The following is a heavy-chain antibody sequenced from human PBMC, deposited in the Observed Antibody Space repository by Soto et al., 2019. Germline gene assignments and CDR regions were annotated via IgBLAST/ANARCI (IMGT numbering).Heavy chain of an antibody. D-gene: IGHD6-19*01. CDR1: GDSVSSNSAA. CDR3: ARDWAVAVTLQEGIHGMDV. CDR2: TYYRSKWYN. Sequence: SQTLSLTCAISGDSVSSNSAAWNWIRQSPSRGLEWLGRTYYRSKWYNDYAVSVKSRITINPDTSKNQFSLQLNSVTPEDTAVYYCARDWAVAVTLQEGIHGMDVWGQGTTVTVSS. V-gene: IGHV6-1*01. J-gene: IGHJ6*02.